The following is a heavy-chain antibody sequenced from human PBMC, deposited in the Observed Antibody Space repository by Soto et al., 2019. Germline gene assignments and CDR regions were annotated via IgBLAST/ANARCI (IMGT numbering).Heavy chain of an antibody. CDR3: AKDSGSPFCWDPAFRGVPIDP. Sequence: QVQLVESGGGVVQPGRSLRLSCAASGFTFSSYGMHWVRQAPGKGLEWVAVISYDGSNKYYADSVKGRFTISRDNSKNTLYLQMNSLRAEDTAVYYCAKDSGSPFCWDPAFRGVPIDPWGQGTLVTVSS. V-gene: IGHV3-30*18. J-gene: IGHJ5*02. CDR1: GFTFSSYG. CDR2: ISYDGSNK. D-gene: IGHD5-12*01.